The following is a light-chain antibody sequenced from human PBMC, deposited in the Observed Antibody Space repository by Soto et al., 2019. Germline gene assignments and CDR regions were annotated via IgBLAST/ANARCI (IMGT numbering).Light chain of an antibody. CDR1: QSISSW. CDR3: QQYNSYPWT. J-gene: IGKJ1*01. CDR2: DAS. V-gene: IGKV1-5*02. Sequence: DIQMTQSPSTLSASVGDRVTIIFRASQSISSWLAWYQQKPGKAPKLLIYDASSLESGVPSRFSGSGSGTEFTLTISSLQPDDFATYYCQQYNSYPWTFGQGTKVDI.